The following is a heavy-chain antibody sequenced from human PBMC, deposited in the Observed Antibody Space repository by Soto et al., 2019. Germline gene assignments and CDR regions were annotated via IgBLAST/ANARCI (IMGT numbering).Heavy chain of an antibody. J-gene: IGHJ2*01. CDR1: GYTFTSYG. CDR2: ISAYNGNT. Sequence: ASVKVSCKASGYTFTSYGISWVRQAPGQGLEWIGWISAYNGNTNYAQKLQGRVTMTTDTSTSTVYMELRSLRSDDTAVYYCARTGPYYWYFDLWGRGTLVTVSS. D-gene: IGHD3-10*01. CDR3: ARTGPYYWYFDL. V-gene: IGHV1-18*01.